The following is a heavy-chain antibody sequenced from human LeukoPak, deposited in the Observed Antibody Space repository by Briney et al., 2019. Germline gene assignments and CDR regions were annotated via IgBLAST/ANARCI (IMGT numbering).Heavy chain of an antibody. Sequence: GGSLRLSCAASGFSFNSYNMNWVRQAPGKGLEWVSSISDSSRYIYYADSLKGRFTISRDNAKNSLYLQMNSLRAEDTAVYYCARGPRLYYNWFDPWGQGTLVTVSS. J-gene: IGHJ5*02. CDR2: ISDSSRYI. CDR1: GFSFNSYN. CDR3: ARGPRLYYNWFDP. V-gene: IGHV3-21*01. D-gene: IGHD2-21*01.